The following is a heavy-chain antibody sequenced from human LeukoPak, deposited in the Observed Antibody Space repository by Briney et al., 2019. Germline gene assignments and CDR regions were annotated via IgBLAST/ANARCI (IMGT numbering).Heavy chain of an antibody. CDR1: GGSISSSSYY. CDR3: ARGPVPTDY. CDR2: IYYSGST. D-gene: IGHD2-2*01. Sequence: SETLSLTCTVSGGSISSSSYYWGWIRQPPGKGLEWIGSIYYSGSTYYNPSLKSRVTISVDTSKNQFSLKLSSVTAADTAVYYCARGPVPTDYWGQGTLVTVSS. J-gene: IGHJ4*02. V-gene: IGHV4-39*01.